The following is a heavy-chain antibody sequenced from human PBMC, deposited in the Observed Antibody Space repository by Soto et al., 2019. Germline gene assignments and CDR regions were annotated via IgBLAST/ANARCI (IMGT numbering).Heavy chain of an antibody. CDR3: ARAVGIVVRQGYFDY. D-gene: IGHD2-15*01. CDR1: GGTFSSYT. V-gene: IGHV1-69*02. J-gene: IGHJ4*02. CDR2: IIPILGIA. Sequence: QVQLAQSGAEVKKPGSSVKVSCKASGGTFSSYTISWVRQAPGQGLEWMGRIIPILGIANYAQKFQGRVTITADKSTSTAYMELSSLRSEDTAVYYCARAVGIVVRQGYFDYWGQGTLVTVSS.